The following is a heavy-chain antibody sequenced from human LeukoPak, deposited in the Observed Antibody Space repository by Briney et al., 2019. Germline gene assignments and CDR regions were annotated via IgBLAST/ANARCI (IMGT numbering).Heavy chain of an antibody. CDR2: ISYDGSNK. CDR3: AKTYSGYDYRYYYYYGMDV. CDR1: GFTFSSYG. D-gene: IGHD5-12*01. J-gene: IGHJ6*02. V-gene: IGHV3-30*18. Sequence: PGRSLRLSCAASGFTFSSYGMHWVRQAPGKGLEWVAVISYDGSNKYYADSVKGRFTISRDNSRNTLYLQMNSLRAEDTAVYYCAKTYSGYDYRYYYYYGMDVWGQGTTVTVSS.